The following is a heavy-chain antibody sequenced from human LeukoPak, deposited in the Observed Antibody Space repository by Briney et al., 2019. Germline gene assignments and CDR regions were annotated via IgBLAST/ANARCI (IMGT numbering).Heavy chain of an antibody. CDR1: GFTFSSYA. CDR2: ISGSGGST. CDR3: AKPFRYYDFWSGYYSY. D-gene: IGHD3-3*01. J-gene: IGHJ4*02. V-gene: IGHV3-23*01. Sequence: GSLRLSCAASGFTFSSYAMSWVRPAPGKGLEWVSAISGSGGSTYYADSVKGRFTISRDNSKNTLYLQMNSLRAEDTAVYYCAKPFRYYDFWSGYYSYWGQGTLVTVSS.